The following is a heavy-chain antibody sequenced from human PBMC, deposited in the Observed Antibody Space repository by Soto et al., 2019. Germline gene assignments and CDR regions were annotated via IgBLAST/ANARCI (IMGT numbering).Heavy chain of an antibody. Sequence: PXGSLRLTCAASGFTFSSYCMHWVRQAPGKGLEWVAVISYDGSNKYYADSVKGRFTISRDNSKNTLYLQMNSLRAEDTAVYYCAKDRPYDVVVPAAILEYWGQGTLVTVS. J-gene: IGHJ4*02. D-gene: IGHD2-2*02. CDR3: AKDRPYDVVVPAAILEY. V-gene: IGHV3-30*18. CDR2: ISYDGSNK. CDR1: GFTFSSYC.